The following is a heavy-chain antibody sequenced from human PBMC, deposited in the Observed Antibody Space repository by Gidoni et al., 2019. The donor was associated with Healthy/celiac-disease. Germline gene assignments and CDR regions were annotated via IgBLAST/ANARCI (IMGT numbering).Heavy chain of an antibody. CDR2: IYYSGST. D-gene: IGHD6-13*01. Sequence: QLQLQESGPGLVKPSETLSLTCTVSGGSLSSSSYYWGWIRQPPGKGLEWIGSIYYSGSTYYNPSLKSRVTISVDTSKNQFSLKLSSVTAADTAVYYCARGGIAAAGDAFDIWGQGTMVTVSS. V-gene: IGHV4-39*01. CDR1: GGSLSSSSYY. J-gene: IGHJ3*02. CDR3: ARGGIAAAGDAFDI.